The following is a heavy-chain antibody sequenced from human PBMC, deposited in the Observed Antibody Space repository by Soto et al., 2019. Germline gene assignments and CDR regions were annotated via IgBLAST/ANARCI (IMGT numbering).Heavy chain of an antibody. CDR2: ISYDGSNK. CDR1: GFSFIISP. D-gene: IGHD7-27*01. Sequence: SLILSCPASGFSFIISPMHRVRQAPGKGLEWVAVISYDGSNKYYADSVKGRFTISRDNSKNTLYLQMNSLRAEDTAIYYCAKDRPPNWGYYFENWGQGNLVTVSS. CDR3: AKDRPPNWGYYFEN. J-gene: IGHJ4*02. V-gene: IGHV3-30*04.